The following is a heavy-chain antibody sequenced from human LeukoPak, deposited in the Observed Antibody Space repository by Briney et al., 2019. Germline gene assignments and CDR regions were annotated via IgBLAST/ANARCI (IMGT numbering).Heavy chain of an antibody. CDR1: GGSISSYY. CDR3: ARQIQLWSPFDY. Sequence: SETLSLTCTVSGGSISSYYWSWIRQPPGKGLEWIGYIYYSGSTNYNPSLRSRVTISVDTSKNQFSLKLSSATAAGTAVYYCARQIQLWSPFDYWGQGTLVTVSS. CDR2: IYYSGST. D-gene: IGHD5-18*01. J-gene: IGHJ4*02. V-gene: IGHV4-59*01.